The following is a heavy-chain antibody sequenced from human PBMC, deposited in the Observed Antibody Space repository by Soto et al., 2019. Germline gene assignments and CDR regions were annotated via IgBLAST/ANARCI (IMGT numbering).Heavy chain of an antibody. J-gene: IGHJ2*01. Sequence: EVQLVESGGGLVKPGGSLRLSCAASGFTFSSYSMNWVRQAPGKGLEWVSYISSSSSTIYYADSVKGRFTISRDNAKNSLYLQMNSLRDEDTAVYYCARDRSSSSWYVWYFDLWGRGTLVTVSS. D-gene: IGHD6-13*01. CDR1: GFTFSSYS. V-gene: IGHV3-48*02. CDR2: ISSSSSTI. CDR3: ARDRSSSSWYVWYFDL.